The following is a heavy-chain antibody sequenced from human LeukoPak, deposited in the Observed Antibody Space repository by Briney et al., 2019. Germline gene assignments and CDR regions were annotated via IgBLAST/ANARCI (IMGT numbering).Heavy chain of an antibody. CDR2: IYHSGST. D-gene: IGHD4-17*01. J-gene: IGHJ3*02. V-gene: IGHV4-39*07. Sequence: SETLSLTCTVSGASISGSGYYWGWIRQPPGKGLEWIGSIYHSGSTYYNPSLKSRVTISVDTSKNQFSLKLSSVTAADTAVYYCARNGDRYAFDIWGQGTMVTVSS. CDR3: ARNGDRYAFDI. CDR1: GASISGSGYY.